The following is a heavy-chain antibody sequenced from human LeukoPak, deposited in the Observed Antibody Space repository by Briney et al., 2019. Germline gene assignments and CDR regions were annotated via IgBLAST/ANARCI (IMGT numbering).Heavy chain of an antibody. D-gene: IGHD3-10*01. CDR3: VRSYYYGSGSYYNWFDP. J-gene: IGHJ5*02. CDR1: GYTFTSYG. CDR2: ISAYNGNT. Sequence: ASVKVSCKASGYTFTSYGISWVRQAPGQGLEWMGWISAYNGNTNYAQKLQGRVTMTTDTSTSTAYMELRSLRSDDTAVYYCVRSYYYGSGSYYNWFDPWGQGTLVTVSS. V-gene: IGHV1-18*01.